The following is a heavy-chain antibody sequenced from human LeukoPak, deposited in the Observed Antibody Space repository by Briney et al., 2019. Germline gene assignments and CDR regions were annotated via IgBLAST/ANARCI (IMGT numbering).Heavy chain of an antibody. D-gene: IGHD6-19*01. CDR3: ARSANSSGWYDY. V-gene: IGHV4-30-4*08. CDR1: GGSISSGDYC. CDR2: MSNSGST. Sequence: SETLSLTCTVSGGSISSGDYCWNWIRQPPGEGLEWIGYMSNSGSTYYNPSLKSRVTVSVDTSKNQFSLRLSSVTAADTAVYSCARSANSSGWYDYWGQGTLVTVSS. J-gene: IGHJ4*02.